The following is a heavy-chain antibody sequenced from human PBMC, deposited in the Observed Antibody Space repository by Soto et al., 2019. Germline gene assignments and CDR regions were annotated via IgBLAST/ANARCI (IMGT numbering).Heavy chain of an antibody. CDR2: INHSGST. D-gene: IGHD6-13*01. CDR3: ARVGYSSSWVPSQAWFDP. Sequence: SETLSLTCAVYGGSFSNYFWTWIRQPPGKGLEWIGEINHSGSTNYNPSLGSRVSISVDTSKKQFSLKLSSVTAAPTAVYYCARVGYSSSWVPSQAWFDPWGQGTLVTVSS. J-gene: IGHJ5*02. V-gene: IGHV4-34*01. CDR1: GGSFSNYF.